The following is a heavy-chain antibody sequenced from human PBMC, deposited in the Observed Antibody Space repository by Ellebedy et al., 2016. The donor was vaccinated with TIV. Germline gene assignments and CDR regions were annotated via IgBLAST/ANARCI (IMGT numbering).Heavy chain of an antibody. CDR2: ISGSGGIT. D-gene: IGHD2-15*01. V-gene: IGHV3-23*01. J-gene: IGHJ4*02. Sequence: GESLKISXAASGFTFSSYAMSWVRQAPGKGLEWVSAISGSGGITYYADSVKGRFTISRDNSRKTVSLQMTSLRDDDTAVYYCARDGSCGGGKCYSGLPDFWGQGTLVTVSS. CDR1: GFTFSSYA. CDR3: ARDGSCGGGKCYSGLPDF.